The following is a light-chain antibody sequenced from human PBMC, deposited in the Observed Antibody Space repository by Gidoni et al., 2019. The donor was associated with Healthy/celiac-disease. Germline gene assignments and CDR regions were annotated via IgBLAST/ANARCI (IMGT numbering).Light chain of an antibody. CDR2: GAS. V-gene: IGKV3-15*01. CDR1: QSVSSN. CDR3: QQYNNWPRT. Sequence: EIVMTQSPATLSVSPGERATLSCRASQSVSSNLAWYQQKPGQAPRLLIYGASTRATGIPARFSGSGSGTEFTLTISSLQSEDFAVCYCQQYNNWPRTFGQXTKVEIK. J-gene: IGKJ1*01.